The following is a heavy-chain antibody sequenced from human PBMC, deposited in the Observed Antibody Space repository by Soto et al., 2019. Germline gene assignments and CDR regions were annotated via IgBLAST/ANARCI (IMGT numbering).Heavy chain of an antibody. V-gene: IGHV1-3*01. D-gene: IGHD3-9*01. CDR1: GYTFTSYA. J-gene: IGHJ6*02. Sequence: ASVKVSCKASGYTFTSYAMHWVRQAPGQRLEWMGWINAGNGNTKYSQKFQGRVTITRDTSASTAYMELSSLRSEDTAVYYCARDKRILTGYYYGMDVWGQGTTVTVSS. CDR2: INAGNGNT. CDR3: ARDKRILTGYYYGMDV.